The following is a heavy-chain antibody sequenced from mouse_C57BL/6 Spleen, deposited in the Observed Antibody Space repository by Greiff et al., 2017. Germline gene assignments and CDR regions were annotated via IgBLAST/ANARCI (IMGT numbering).Heavy chain of an antibody. J-gene: IGHJ4*01. CDR1: GYTFPSYW. Sequence: VQLQQPGAELVKPGASVKLSCKASGYTFPSYWMHWVKRRPGQGLEWIGMIHPNSGSTNYNEKFKSKATLTVDKSSSPAYMQLSSLTSEDSAVYYCARQGGSYAMDYWGQGTSVTVSS. D-gene: IGHD1-1*02. CDR3: ARQGGSYAMDY. CDR2: IHPNSGST. V-gene: IGHV1-64*01.